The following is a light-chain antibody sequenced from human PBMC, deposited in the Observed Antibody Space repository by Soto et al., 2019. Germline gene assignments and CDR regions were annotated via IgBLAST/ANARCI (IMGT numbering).Light chain of an antibody. CDR2: GAS. J-gene: IGKJ2*01. CDR1: QSVYTNY. CDR3: QHDGSSPPVFT. Sequence: EIVLTQSPGTLSLSPGERATLSCRASQSVYTNYLAWYQQKPGQAPRLLIYGASRRATGIPDRFSGSGSEPDFTLPISRLEPEDFSGYYCQHDGSSPPVFTFGQGTKLEIK. V-gene: IGKV3-20*01.